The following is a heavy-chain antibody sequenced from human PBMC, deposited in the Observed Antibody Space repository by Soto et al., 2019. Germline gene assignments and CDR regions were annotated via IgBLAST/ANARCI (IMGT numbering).Heavy chain of an antibody. D-gene: IGHD4-17*01. Sequence: SETLSLTCTVSGGSVSSDSYYWSWIRQPPGKGLEWIGYINYSGFTNDNPSLKSRVTISVDTSKNQFSLKLASVTAADTAVYYCAREEATLRWQTSAWGQGALVTASS. J-gene: IGHJ5*02. CDR2: INYSGFT. V-gene: IGHV4-61*01. CDR1: GGSVSSDSYY. CDR3: AREEATLRWQTSA.